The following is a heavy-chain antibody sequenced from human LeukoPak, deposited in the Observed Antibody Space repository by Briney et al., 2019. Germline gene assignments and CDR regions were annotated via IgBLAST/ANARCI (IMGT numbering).Heavy chain of an antibody. Sequence: SETLSLTCSVSGGSISLYHWSWIRQPAGKGLEWIGRIYTSGSTDYNPSLKSRVTMSVDTSKNQFSLKLSSVTAADTAVYYCARGPPPDFDYWGQGTLVTVSS. CDR2: IYTSGST. J-gene: IGHJ4*02. CDR3: ARGPPPDFDY. V-gene: IGHV4-4*07. CDR1: GGSISLYH.